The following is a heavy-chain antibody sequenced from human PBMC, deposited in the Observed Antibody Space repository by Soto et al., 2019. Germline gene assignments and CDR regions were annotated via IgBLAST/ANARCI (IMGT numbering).Heavy chain of an antibody. J-gene: IGHJ4*02. D-gene: IGHD3-16*02. CDR3: AKDYLTLPIRVGQLSLYTDY. CDR2: TSYDGSNK. V-gene: IGHV3-30*18. Sequence: QVQLVESGGGVVQPGRSLRLSCAASGFTFSSYGMHWVRQAPGKGLEWVAVTSYDGSNKYYADSVKGRFTISRDNSKNTLYLQMDSLRAEDTAVYYCAKDYLTLPIRVGQLSLYTDYWGQGTRVSGSS. CDR1: GFTFSSYG.